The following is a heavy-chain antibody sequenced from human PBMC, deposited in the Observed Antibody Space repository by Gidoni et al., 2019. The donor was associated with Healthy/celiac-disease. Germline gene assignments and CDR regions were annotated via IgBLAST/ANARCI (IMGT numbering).Heavy chain of an antibody. Sequence: QVQLAESGGGVVQPGRSLRLSCASPGFTLRSSALLWVRQAPGQGLEWVAVIWCDGSNKYYADSVKGRFTSSRDNSKNTLYLQMNSLRAEDTAVYYCARDPAGYSSSWYGFDFWFDPWGQGTLVTVSS. V-gene: IGHV3-33*08. CDR1: GFTLRSSA. CDR2: IWCDGSNK. CDR3: ARDPAGYSSSWYGFDFWFDP. D-gene: IGHD6-13*01. J-gene: IGHJ5*02.